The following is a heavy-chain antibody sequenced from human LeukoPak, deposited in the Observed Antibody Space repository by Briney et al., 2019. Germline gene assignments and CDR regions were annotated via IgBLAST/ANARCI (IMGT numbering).Heavy chain of an antibody. Sequence: PGGTLRLSCAASGVAFSTYTMNWIRQPPGKGLEWVSAIGGSGGGTRYVDSVKGRFTISRDNSKNTLYLQMNGLRDDDTAVYYCAKGARLNYYYLDVWGKGTTVTVSS. CDR2: IGGSGGGT. CDR1: GVAFSTYT. CDR3: AKGARLNYYYLDV. V-gene: IGHV3-23*01. J-gene: IGHJ6*03.